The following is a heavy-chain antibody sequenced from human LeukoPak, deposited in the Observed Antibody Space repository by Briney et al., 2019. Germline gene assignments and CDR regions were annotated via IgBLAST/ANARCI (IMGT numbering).Heavy chain of an antibody. J-gene: IGHJ3*02. V-gene: IGHV3-48*04. D-gene: IGHD4-23*01. CDR2: ISSSSTI. Sequence: GGSLRLSCAASGFTFSSYSMNWVRQAPGKGLEWVSYISSSSTIYYADSVKGRFTISRDNAKNSLYLQMNSLRAEDTAVYYCARDLEGNPAAFDIWGQGTMVTVSS. CDR3: ARDLEGNPAAFDI. CDR1: GFTFSSYS.